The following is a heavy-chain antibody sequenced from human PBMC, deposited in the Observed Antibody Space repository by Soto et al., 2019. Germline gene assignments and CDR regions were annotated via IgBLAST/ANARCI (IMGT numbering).Heavy chain of an antibody. CDR1: GDTFNFYS. CDR3: ARSYGSGYRAFDY. J-gene: IGHJ4*02. D-gene: IGHD3-10*01. CDR2: VNHIVSMS. Sequence: QVQLVQSGAEVKRPGSSVKVSCKASGDTFNFYSINWVRQAPGLGLEWMGSVNHIVSMSNYSQKLQGRVTMTAENSTSTAYMELSSLRSAATAIYYCARSYGSGYRAFDYWGQGALVTVSS. V-gene: IGHV1-69*02.